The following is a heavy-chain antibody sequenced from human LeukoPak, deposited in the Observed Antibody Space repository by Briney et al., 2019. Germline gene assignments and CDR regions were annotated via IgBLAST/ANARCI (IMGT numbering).Heavy chain of an antibody. J-gene: IGHJ4*02. CDR2: INPSGGST. Sequence: ASVKVSCKASGYTFTSYYMHWVRQAPGQGREWMGIINPSGGSTSYAQKFQGRVTMTRDTSTSTVYMELSSLRSEDTAVYYCARDAPVVRGVIIAFDYWGQGTLVTVSS. CDR1: GYTFTSYY. CDR3: ARDAPVVRGVIIAFDY. D-gene: IGHD3-10*01. V-gene: IGHV1-46*01.